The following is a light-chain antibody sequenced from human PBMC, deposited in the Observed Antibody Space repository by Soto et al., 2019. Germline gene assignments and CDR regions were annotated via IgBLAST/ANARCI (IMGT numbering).Light chain of an antibody. Sequence: QSVLTQPPSASGSPGQSVTISCTGTSSDVGAYDYVSWYQRHPGKAPKLMIFEVTKRPSGVPDRFSGSKSGNTASLTVSGLQAEDEADYYCSSYAGSNNFEVFGGGTKVTVL. V-gene: IGLV2-8*01. CDR3: SSYAGSNNFEV. J-gene: IGLJ2*01. CDR1: SSDVGAYDY. CDR2: EVT.